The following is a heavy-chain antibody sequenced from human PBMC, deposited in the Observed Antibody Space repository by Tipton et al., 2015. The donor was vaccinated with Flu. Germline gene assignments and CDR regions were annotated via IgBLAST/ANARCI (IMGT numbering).Heavy chain of an antibody. CDR1: GASISSANSY. V-gene: IGHV4-61*09. CDR2: IHRSGNT. J-gene: IGHJ5*02. Sequence: TLSLTCTVSGASISSANSYWSWIRQPAGKGLEWIGNIHRSGNTYYNSSLKSRVTISLDKSKNQFSLRLVSMTATDTAVYYCARRDYSNYVSEPKNWFDPWGQGILVTVSS. CDR3: ARRDYSNYVSEPKNWFDP. D-gene: IGHD4-11*01.